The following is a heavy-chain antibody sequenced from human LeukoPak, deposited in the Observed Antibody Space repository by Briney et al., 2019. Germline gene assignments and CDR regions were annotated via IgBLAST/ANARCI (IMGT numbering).Heavy chain of an antibody. D-gene: IGHD2-21*02. CDR2: IGGSNNTI. V-gene: IGHV3-48*02. J-gene: IGHJ4*02. CDR1: GFTFSSYS. CDR3: ARSTYCGGDCYPALGY. Sequence: PGGSLRLSCAASGFTFSSYSMNWVRQAPGKGLEWVSYIGGSNNTIYYADSVKGRFTISRDNAKNSLNLQMNSLRDEDTAVYYCARSTYCGGDCYPALGYWGQGTLVTVSS.